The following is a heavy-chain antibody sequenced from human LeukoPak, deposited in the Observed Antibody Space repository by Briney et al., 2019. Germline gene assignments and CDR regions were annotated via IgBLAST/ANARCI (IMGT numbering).Heavy chain of an antibody. CDR3: ARDGDGCSSGWPLF. CDR2: ISAYNGDT. CDR1: GYTFNLYG. Sequence: ASVKVSCKASGYTFNLYGITWVRQAPGQGLEWMGWISAYNGDTRYAQRLQDRVTMTTDTSTSTAYMELRSLTPDDTALYYCARDGDGCSSGWPLFWGQGTLVTVSS. D-gene: IGHD6-19*01. J-gene: IGHJ4*02. V-gene: IGHV1-18*01.